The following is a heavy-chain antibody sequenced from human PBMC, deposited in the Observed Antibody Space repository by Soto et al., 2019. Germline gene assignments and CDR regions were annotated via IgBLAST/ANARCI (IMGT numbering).Heavy chain of an antibody. CDR1: GYTFTSYG. Sequence: QVQLVQSGAEVKKPGASVKVYCKASGYTFTSYGISWVRQAPGQGLEWMVWIIAYNGNTNYAQKLQGRVTMTTDTSKSTASMELRSVRSDDTAVYYCARASTPPREWGQGTLVTVSS. J-gene: IGHJ4*02. CDR3: ARASTPPRE. CDR2: IIAYNGNT. V-gene: IGHV1-18*01.